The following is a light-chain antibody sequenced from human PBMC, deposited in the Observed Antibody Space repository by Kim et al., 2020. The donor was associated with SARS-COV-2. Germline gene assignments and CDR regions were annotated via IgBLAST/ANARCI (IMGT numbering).Light chain of an antibody. CDR1: NIGSKN. CDR2: RDS. J-gene: IGLJ2*01. CDR3: QVWDRSTVV. V-gene: IGLV3-9*01. Sequence: SYELTQPLSVSVALGQTARITCGGNNIGSKNVHWYQQKPGQAPVLVIYRDSNRPSGIPERFFGSNSGNTATLTISRPQAGDEADHYCQVWDRSTVVFGGG.